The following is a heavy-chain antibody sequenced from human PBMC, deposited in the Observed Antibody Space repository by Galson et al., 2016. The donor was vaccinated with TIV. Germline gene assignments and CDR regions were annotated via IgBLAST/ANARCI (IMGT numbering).Heavy chain of an antibody. CDR2: IDGDDDT. CDR1: GFSLSRSRMC. V-gene: IGHV2-70*11. J-gene: IGHJ6*02. D-gene: IGHD6-19*01. CDR3: ARASSDYFYNYGMDV. Sequence: ALVKPTRTLTLTCTFSGFSLSRSRMCVTWMRQPPGKALEWLARIDGDDDTYYNNFLATRLFITKDTSRNQVVLTLTNLDPADTATYYCARASSDYFYNYGMDVWGQGTTVTVS.